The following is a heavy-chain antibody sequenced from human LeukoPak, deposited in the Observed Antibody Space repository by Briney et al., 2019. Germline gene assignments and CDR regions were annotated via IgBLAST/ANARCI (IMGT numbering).Heavy chain of an antibody. CDR2: INPNSGGT. V-gene: IGHV1-2*02. J-gene: IGHJ4*02. CDR1: GYTFTAYY. D-gene: IGHD3-16*01. Sequence: ASVKVSCKTSGYTFTAYYMHWVRQAPGQGPEWMGWINPNSGGTNYAQKFQGRVTMTRDTSISTAYMDLSGLRSDDTAVYYCAKGLELWVFDYWGQRPLVTVSS. CDR3: AKGLELWVFDY.